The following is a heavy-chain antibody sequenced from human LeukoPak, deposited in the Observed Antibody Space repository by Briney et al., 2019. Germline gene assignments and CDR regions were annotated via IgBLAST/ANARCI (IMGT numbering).Heavy chain of an antibody. J-gene: IGHJ4*02. CDR2: IGPSGVTR. D-gene: IGHD6-13*01. CDR1: GFMFGNHG. V-gene: IGHV3-48*04. CDR3: AKDNRAAAHDS. Sequence: GGSLRLSCEGSGFMFGNHGLIWVRQAPGKGLDWLSFIGPSGVTRLYANSVKGRFTISRDNAENSVFLQMNSLRVEDTAVYYCAKDNRAAAHDSWGQRTLVIVSS.